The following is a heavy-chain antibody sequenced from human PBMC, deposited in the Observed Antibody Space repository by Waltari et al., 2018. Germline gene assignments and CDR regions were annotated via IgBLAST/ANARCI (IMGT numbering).Heavy chain of an antibody. CDR2: MNRDGSET. Sequence: EVQLVESGGGLVQTGGSLRLPCGGPGFTLTSCRMRWGRQAPGKGLDWVANMNRDGSETYYVDSVKGRFTISRDNAKNSLYLEMNTLRVEDTAIYYCARLSSSWNEKGAFDIWGQGTMVTVSS. D-gene: IGHD6-13*01. J-gene: IGHJ3*02. CDR3: ARLSSSWNEKGAFDI. CDR1: GFTLTSCR. V-gene: IGHV3-7*01.